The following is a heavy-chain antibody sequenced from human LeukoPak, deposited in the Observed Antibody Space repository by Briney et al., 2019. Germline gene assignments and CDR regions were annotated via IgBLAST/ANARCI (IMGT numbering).Heavy chain of an antibody. CDR1: GFTFSSYS. J-gene: IGHJ4*02. CDR2: ITSTSSYI. CDR3: ASNYDSSGYYGFDY. V-gene: IGHV3-21*01. D-gene: IGHD3-22*01. Sequence: PGGSLRLSCAASGFTFSSYSMNWVRQAPGKGLQWVSSITSTSSYIYYADSVRGRFTISRDNAKNSLYLQMSSLRAEDTAVYYCASNYDSSGYYGFDYWGQGTLVTVSS.